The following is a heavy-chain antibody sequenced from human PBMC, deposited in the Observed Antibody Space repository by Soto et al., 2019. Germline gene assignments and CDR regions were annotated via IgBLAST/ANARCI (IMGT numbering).Heavy chain of an antibody. Sequence: SETLSLTCGVSGDTISNYYWSLIRQTPGRGLEWIGCVHESGSTDYNPSLKGRVTISLHTSKSQFSLSLRSATAADTATYYCARGTRALITSFFAYWGQGTQVTV. CDR2: VHESGST. V-gene: IGHV4-59*01. CDR3: ARGTRALITSFFAY. J-gene: IGHJ4*02. CDR1: GDTISNYY. D-gene: IGHD3-10*01.